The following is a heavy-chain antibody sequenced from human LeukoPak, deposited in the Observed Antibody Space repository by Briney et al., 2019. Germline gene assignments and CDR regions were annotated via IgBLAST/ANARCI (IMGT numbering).Heavy chain of an antibody. Sequence: GRSLRLSCAASGFTFSSYGMHWVRQAPGKGLEWVAVVSYDGSNKYYADSVKGRLTISRDNSKNTLYLQMNSLRAEDTALYYCAKSRTATCYDGSDYWGQGTLVTVSS. CDR1: GFTFSSYG. CDR2: VSYDGSNK. D-gene: IGHD2-15*01. V-gene: IGHV3-30*18. J-gene: IGHJ4*02. CDR3: AKSRTATCYDGSDY.